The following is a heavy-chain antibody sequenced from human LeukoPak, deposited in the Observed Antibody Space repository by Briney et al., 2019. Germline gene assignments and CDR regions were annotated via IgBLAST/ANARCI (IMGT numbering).Heavy chain of an antibody. CDR2: ISGSGGST. Sequence: PGGSLRLSCAASRFTFSSYVMGWVRQAPGKGLEWVSAISGSGGSTYYADSVKGRFTISRDNSKNTLYLQMNSLRAEDTAVYYCAKGSSVVSVDYWGQGTLVIVSS. CDR3: AKGSSVVSVDY. D-gene: IGHD4-23*01. V-gene: IGHV3-23*01. J-gene: IGHJ4*02. CDR1: RFTFSSYV.